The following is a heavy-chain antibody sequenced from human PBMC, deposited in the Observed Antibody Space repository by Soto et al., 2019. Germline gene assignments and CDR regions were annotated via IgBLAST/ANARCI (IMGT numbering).Heavy chain of an antibody. D-gene: IGHD3-22*01. CDR1: GGSFSGYH. J-gene: IGHJ3*02. Sequence: SETLSLTCAGYGGSFSGYHWGWIRQPPGKGLEWIGEINHSGSSNYNPSLKSRVTISVDTSKNQFSLKLSSVTAADTAVYYCARDYYDSSGYYKENAFDIWGQGTMVTVSS. CDR3: ARDYYDSSGYYKENAFDI. CDR2: INHSGSS. V-gene: IGHV4-34*01.